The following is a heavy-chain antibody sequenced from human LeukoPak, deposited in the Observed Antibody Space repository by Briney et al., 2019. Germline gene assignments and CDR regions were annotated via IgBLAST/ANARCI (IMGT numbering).Heavy chain of an antibody. J-gene: IGHJ4*02. V-gene: IGHV4-34*01. CDR3: ARGPDHAKVGY. Sequence: SETLSLTCAVYGGSFSHSYWNWVRQPPGKWLEWIGEINHSGVTDYNPSLESRVTMSVDTSKNQFFLKLTSVTAADTAVYYCARGPDHAKVGYWGQGALVTVSS. CDR1: GGSFSHSY. D-gene: IGHD1-26*01. CDR2: INHSGVT.